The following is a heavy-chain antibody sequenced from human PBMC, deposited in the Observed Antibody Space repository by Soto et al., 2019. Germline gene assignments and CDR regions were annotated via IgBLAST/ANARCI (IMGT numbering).Heavy chain of an antibody. V-gene: IGHV6-1*01. Sequence: SQTLSLTCAISGDSVSSNSAAWNWIRQSPSRGLEWLGRTYYRSKWYNDYAVSVKSRITINPDTSKNQFSLQLNSVTPEDTAVYYCARGVYSSSWYRNYYYGMDVWGQGTTVTVSS. CDR3: ARGVYSSSWYRNYYYGMDV. D-gene: IGHD6-13*01. J-gene: IGHJ6*02. CDR2: TYYRSKWYN. CDR1: GDSVSSNSAA.